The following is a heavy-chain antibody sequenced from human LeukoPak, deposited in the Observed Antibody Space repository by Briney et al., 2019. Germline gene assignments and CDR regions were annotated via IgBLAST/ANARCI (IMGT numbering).Heavy chain of an antibody. CDR3: ARLVDTTMAVY. CDR1: GWRFTRFL. CDR2: IYSHESHT. J-gene: IGHJ4*02. D-gene: IGHD5-18*01. Sequence: ESLKIPCKASGWRFTRFLIGLEREMPGKGLEWVGIIYSHESHTIYRPSFQGQVTISADKSISTAYLLWSSLKASDTAMYYCARLVDTTMAVYWGQGSLVTVSS. V-gene: IGHV5-51*01.